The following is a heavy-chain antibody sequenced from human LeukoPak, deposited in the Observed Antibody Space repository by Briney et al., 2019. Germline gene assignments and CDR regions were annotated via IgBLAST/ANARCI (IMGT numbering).Heavy chain of an antibody. V-gene: IGHV1-8*01. Sequence: GASVKVSCKASGYSFTNNDITWVRQATGQGLEWMGWMNPNTGMTGFAEKFQGRVTMTRNSSTSSTAYMELRSLRSEDTAVYFCARRGRASGRYSYGMDVWGQGTTVTVSS. CDR2: MNPNTGMT. D-gene: IGHD3-10*01. CDR3: ARRGRASGRYSYGMDV. J-gene: IGHJ6*02. CDR1: GYSFTNND.